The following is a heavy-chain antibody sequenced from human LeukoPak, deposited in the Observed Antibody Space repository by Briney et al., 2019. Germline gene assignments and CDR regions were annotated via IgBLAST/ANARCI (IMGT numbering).Heavy chain of an antibody. Sequence: GSLRLSCAASGFTFSSYAMSWVRQAPGKGLEWVSAISGSGGSTYYADSVKGRFTISRDNSKNTLYLQMNSLRAEDTAVYYCARYTWIQLWSDPFDYWGQGTLVTVSS. D-gene: IGHD5-18*01. CDR3: ARYTWIQLWSDPFDY. CDR2: ISGSGGST. V-gene: IGHV3-23*01. J-gene: IGHJ4*02. CDR1: GFTFSSYA.